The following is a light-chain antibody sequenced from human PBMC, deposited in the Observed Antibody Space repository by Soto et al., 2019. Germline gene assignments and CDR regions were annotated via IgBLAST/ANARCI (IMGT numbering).Light chain of an antibody. CDR1: QSISSSY. Sequence: ELVLTQSPGPLPSSTGPRATVSCGAMQSISSSYLAWYQQKPGQAPRLLIYGASSRATGIPDRFSGSGSGTDFTLTINSLETEDFAVYYCKQYYSSPRTFGKGTKVDSK. J-gene: IGKJ1*01. CDR3: KQYYSSPRT. CDR2: GAS. V-gene: IGKV3-20*01.